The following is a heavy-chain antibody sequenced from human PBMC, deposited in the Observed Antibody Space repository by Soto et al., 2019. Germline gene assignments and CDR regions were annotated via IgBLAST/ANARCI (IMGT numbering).Heavy chain of an antibody. D-gene: IGHD3-22*01. CDR3: AKDSGFSYYDSSGYAKPFDY. Sequence: GSLSLSCSASGFTFSSYAMHWVRQAPGKGLEFVSAISSNGGSTYYADSVKGRFTISRDNSKNTLYLQMSSLRAEDTAVYYCAKDSGFSYYDSSGYAKPFDYWGQGTLVTVSS. CDR1: GFTFSSYA. CDR2: ISSNGGST. J-gene: IGHJ4*02. V-gene: IGHV3-64D*08.